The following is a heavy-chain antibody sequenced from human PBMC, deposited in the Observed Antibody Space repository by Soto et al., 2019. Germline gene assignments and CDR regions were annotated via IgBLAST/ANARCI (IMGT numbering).Heavy chain of an antibody. CDR2: MNPNSGNT. CDR1: GYTFTSYD. D-gene: IGHD2-2*01. J-gene: IGHJ5*02. Sequence: QVQLVQSGAEVKKPGASVKVSCKASGYTFTSYDINWVRQATGQGLEWMGWMNPNSGNTDYAQKFQDRVTMPRNTSISRAYVELSSLRSDETAVYYCARGEFPQALGFCSSTSCYDNWFDPWGQGTLVTVSS. CDR3: ARGEFPQALGFCSSTSCYDNWFDP. V-gene: IGHV1-8*01.